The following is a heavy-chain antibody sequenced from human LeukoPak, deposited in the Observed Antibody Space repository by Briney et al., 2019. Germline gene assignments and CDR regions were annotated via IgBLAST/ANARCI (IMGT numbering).Heavy chain of an antibody. CDR2: ISSSGSTI. J-gene: IGHJ4*02. V-gene: IGHV3-11*01. CDR1: GFTFSDYY. Sequence: GGSLRLSCAASGFTFSDYYMSWIRQAPGKGLEWVSYISSSGSTINYADSVKGRFTISRDNAKNSLFLQMDSLRAGDTAVYYCARQQLWLDYWGQGTLVTVSS. CDR3: ARQQLWLDY. D-gene: IGHD5-18*01.